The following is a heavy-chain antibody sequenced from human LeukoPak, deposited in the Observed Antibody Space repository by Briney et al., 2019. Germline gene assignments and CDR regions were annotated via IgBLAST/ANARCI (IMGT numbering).Heavy chain of an antibody. V-gene: IGHV3-33*08. CDR2: IRRDGSHK. CDR3: ARSSIMFAAGRLGSIDF. CDR1: GFTFSSYW. Sequence: GGSLRLSCAASGFTFSSYWMSCARQPPGKGLDWVALIRRDGSHKYYAHSIKGRFTISRDNSKNTLYLQMSSLRAEDTAVYYCARSSIMFAAGRLGSIDFWGQGTLVTVSS. J-gene: IGHJ4*02. D-gene: IGHD6-25*01.